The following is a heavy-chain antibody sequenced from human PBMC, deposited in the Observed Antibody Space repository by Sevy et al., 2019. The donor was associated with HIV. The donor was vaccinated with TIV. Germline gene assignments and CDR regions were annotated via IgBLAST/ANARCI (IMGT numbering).Heavy chain of an antibody. Sequence: ASVKVSCKASGYTFTGYYMHWVRQAPGQWLEWMGRINPNSGGTNYAQKFQGRVTMTRDTSISTAYMELSRLRSDDTAVYYCARVGSSSSRALYYFDYWGQGTLVTVSS. J-gene: IGHJ4*02. CDR3: ARVGSSSSRALYYFDY. D-gene: IGHD6-6*01. CDR1: GYTFTGYY. CDR2: INPNSGGT. V-gene: IGHV1-2*06.